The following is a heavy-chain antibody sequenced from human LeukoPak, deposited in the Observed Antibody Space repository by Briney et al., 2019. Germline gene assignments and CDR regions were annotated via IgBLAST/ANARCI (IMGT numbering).Heavy chain of an antibody. CDR1: GYSFTNYW. CDR2: IYPGDSDT. V-gene: IGHV5-51*01. D-gene: IGHD3-10*01. J-gene: IGHJ4*02. Sequence: GESLKISCKGSGYSFTNYWIGWVRQMPGKGLEWMGIIYPGDSDTRYSPSFQGQVTISADKSTSTAYVQWSSLKASDSAMYYCAASTYGSGSYVAFGSWGQRTLVTVSS. CDR3: AASTYGSGSYVAFGS.